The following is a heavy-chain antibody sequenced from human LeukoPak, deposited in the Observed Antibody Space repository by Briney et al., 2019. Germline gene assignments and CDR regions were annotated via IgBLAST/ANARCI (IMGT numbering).Heavy chain of an antibody. J-gene: IGHJ4*02. D-gene: IGHD6-13*01. CDR3: ARGGIYSQGFDY. V-gene: IGHV3-21*01. CDR2: ISTTSDYI. Sequence: GGSLRLSCAASGFTFSGYSMNWVRQAPGKGREGVSSISTTSDYIHYADSLKGRVAISRDNAKNSLYLQMNSLRAEDTAVYYCARGGIYSQGFDYWGQGSLVTVSS. CDR1: GFTFSGYS.